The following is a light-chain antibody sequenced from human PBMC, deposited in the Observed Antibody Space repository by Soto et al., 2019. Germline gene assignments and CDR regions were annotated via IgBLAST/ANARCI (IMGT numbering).Light chain of an antibody. Sequence: QSVLTQPPSASGSPGQSLTISCTGTSSDVGGYDYVSWYQQHPGKAPKLIIYEISHRPLGVSNRFSGSKSGNTASLTISGLQAEDEADYYCNSYTSSTTLPYVFGTGTKVTVL. CDR2: EIS. J-gene: IGLJ1*01. CDR3: NSYTSSTTLPYV. V-gene: IGLV2-14*03. CDR1: SSDVGGYDY.